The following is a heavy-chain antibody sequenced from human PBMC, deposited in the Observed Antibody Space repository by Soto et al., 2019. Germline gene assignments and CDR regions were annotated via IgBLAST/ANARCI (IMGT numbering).Heavy chain of an antibody. J-gene: IGHJ4*02. CDR3: ARDLGYGDYGTDY. CDR2: INGDNGNT. V-gene: IGHV1-18*04. D-gene: IGHD4-17*01. Sequence: QVQLVQSGAEVKKPGASVKVSCKASGYTFSSYGISWVRQAPGQGFEWIGWINGDNGNTKYAQKCQGRVTMTTDTFMSTAYLELGSLRYDGTADYYCARDLGYGDYGTDYWGQGTLVTVSS. CDR1: GYTFSSYG.